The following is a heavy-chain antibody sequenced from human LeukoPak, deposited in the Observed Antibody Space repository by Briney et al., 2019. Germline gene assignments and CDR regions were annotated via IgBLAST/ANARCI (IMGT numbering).Heavy chain of an antibody. J-gene: IGHJ4*02. CDR2: IYSGYST. D-gene: IGHD4-17*01. CDR1: GFTVSNNY. Sequence: GGSPRLSCAASGFTVSNNYMSWVRQAPGKGLEWVSVIYSGYSTYYADSVKGRFTISRDNSKNTLYLQMNSLRAEDTAVYYCATVRGDYSFDYWGQGTLVTVSS. CDR3: ATVRGDYSFDY. V-gene: IGHV3-66*01.